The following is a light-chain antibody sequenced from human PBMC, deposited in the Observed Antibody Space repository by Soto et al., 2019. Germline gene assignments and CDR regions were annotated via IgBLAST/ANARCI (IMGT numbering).Light chain of an antibody. CDR1: QDINNY. V-gene: IGKV1-33*01. CDR2: DAS. Sequence: DIQMTQSPSSLSASVGDRVTITCQASQDINNYLNWLQQKPGEAPKVLIYDASTLETGVPSRFSGRGSGTDFTVTINSLQPEDFATYYCQQYDNLPPYTFGQGTKLEIK. CDR3: QQYDNLPPYT. J-gene: IGKJ2*01.